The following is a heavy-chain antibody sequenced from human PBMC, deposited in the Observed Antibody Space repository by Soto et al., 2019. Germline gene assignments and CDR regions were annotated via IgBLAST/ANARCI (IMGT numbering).Heavy chain of an antibody. Sequence: PAGSLRLSCGAPGVTFKDYGMHWVRQAPGKGLEWVAVISYDGKQTYYADSVKGRFTISKDKSKRTLFLQMNSLRVDDTAVYYCARDGWGSNWYFDLWGRGTLVTVSS. CDR1: GVTFKDYG. D-gene: IGHD3-16*01. CDR3: ARDGWGSNWYFDL. V-gene: IGHV3-30*03. CDR2: ISYDGKQT. J-gene: IGHJ2*01.